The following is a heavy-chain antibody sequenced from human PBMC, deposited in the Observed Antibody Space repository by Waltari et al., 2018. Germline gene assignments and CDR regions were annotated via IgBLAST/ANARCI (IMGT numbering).Heavy chain of an antibody. V-gene: IGHV4-38-2*02. CDR1: GYSIRSGYY. CDR2: IYHSGGT. CDR3: ARARLYSSSWYRGENWFDP. Sequence: QVQLQESGPGLVKPSETLSLTCTVSGYSIRSGYYWGWIRQPPGRGLEWIGSIYHSGGTYYNPSLKSRVTISVDTSKNQFSLKLSSVTAADTAVYYCARARLYSSSWYRGENWFDPWGQGTLVTVSS. D-gene: IGHD6-13*01. J-gene: IGHJ5*02.